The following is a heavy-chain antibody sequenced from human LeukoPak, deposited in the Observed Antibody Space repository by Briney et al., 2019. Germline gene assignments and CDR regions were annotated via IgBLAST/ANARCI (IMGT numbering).Heavy chain of an antibody. CDR3: AADYYDSSGYYLGYYGMDV. D-gene: IGHD3-22*01. J-gene: IGHJ6*02. CDR2: IIPIFGTA. CDR1: GGTFSSYA. Sequence: SVKVSCKASGGTFSSYAISWVRQAPGQGLEWMGGIIPIFGTANYAQKFQGRVTITADESTSTAHMELSSLRSEDTAVYYCAADYYDSSGYYLGYYGMDVWGQGTTVTVSS. V-gene: IGHV1-69*13.